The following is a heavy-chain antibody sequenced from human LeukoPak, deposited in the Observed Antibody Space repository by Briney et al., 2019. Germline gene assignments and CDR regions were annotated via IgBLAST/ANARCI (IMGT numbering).Heavy chain of an antibody. CDR1: GGSFSGYY. V-gene: IGHV4-34*01. CDR2: INHSGST. Sequence: SETLSLTCAVYGGSFSGYYWSWIRQPPGKGLEWIGEINHSGSTNYNPSLKSRVTISVDTSKNKFSLKLSSVTAADTAVYYCARQSSYYYGSGSYYRARADDYWGQGTLVTVSS. D-gene: IGHD3-10*01. J-gene: IGHJ4*02. CDR3: ARQSSYYYGSGSYYRARADDY.